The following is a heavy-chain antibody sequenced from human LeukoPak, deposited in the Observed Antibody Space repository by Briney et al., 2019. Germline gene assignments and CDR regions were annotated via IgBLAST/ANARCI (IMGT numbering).Heavy chain of an antibody. CDR3: AKGNRDSSGFYYYYGMDV. D-gene: IGHD3-22*01. CDR2: INWDSKNI. Sequence: GGSLRLSCAASGFTFDDYAMFWVRQAPGKGLEWVSGINWDSKNIGYAASVKGRFTISRDNAKNSLYLQVNSLRAEDTAFYYCAKGNRDSSGFYYYYGMDVWGQGTTVTVSS. J-gene: IGHJ6*02. CDR1: GFTFDDYA. V-gene: IGHV3-9*01.